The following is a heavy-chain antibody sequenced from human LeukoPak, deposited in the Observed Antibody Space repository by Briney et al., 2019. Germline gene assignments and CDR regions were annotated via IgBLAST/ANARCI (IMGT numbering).Heavy chain of an antibody. CDR3: ARWYSYDAFDI. Sequence: GASVKVSCKASGGTFSSYAISWVRQAPGQGLEWMGGTIPIFGTANYAQKFQGRVTITADESTSTAYMELSSLRSEDTAVYYCARWYSYDAFDIWGQGTMVTVSS. D-gene: IGHD6-13*01. J-gene: IGHJ3*02. CDR1: GGTFSSYA. CDR2: TIPIFGTA. V-gene: IGHV1-69*13.